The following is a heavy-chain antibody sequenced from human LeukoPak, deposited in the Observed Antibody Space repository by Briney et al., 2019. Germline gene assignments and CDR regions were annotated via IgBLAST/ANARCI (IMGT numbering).Heavy chain of an antibody. V-gene: IGHV4-59*01. D-gene: IGHD3-3*01. Sequence: PSETLSLTCTVSGDSMNEYYWSWVRQPPGKGLELIGYVFYTGRTNYRPSLKNRVTISLDTSKNQFSLRLSSVTAADAAVYYCARYGYYAYDYWGQGNLVTVSS. CDR1: GDSMNEYY. J-gene: IGHJ4*02. CDR3: ARYGYYAYDY. CDR2: VFYTGRT.